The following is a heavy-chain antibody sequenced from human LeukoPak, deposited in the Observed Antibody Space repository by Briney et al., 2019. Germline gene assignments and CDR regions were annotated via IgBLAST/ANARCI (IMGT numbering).Heavy chain of an antibody. J-gene: IGHJ6*04. CDR3: AELGITLIGGV. D-gene: IGHD3-10*02. V-gene: IGHV3-48*03. Sequence: GGSLRLSCAASGFTFSSYEMNWVRQAPGKGLEWVSYISSSGSTIYYADSVKGRFTISRDNAKNSLYLQRNSLRAEDTAVYYCAELGITLIGGVWGKGTTVTVSS. CDR2: ISSSGSTI. CDR1: GFTFSSYE.